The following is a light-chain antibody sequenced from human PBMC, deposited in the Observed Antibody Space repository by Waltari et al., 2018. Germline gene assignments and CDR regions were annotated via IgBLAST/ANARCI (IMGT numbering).Light chain of an antibody. V-gene: IGKV2-30*01. CDR2: KVS. CDR1: QRLLYRDGTTY. CDR3: MQGTQWPWT. J-gene: IGKJ1*01. Sequence: DVVMTQSPLSLPVTLGQAAFISCRSSQRLLYRDGTTYLSWFQQRPGQSPRRLIYKVSARDSGVPDRFDGSGSGTEFALHINRVEADDVGVYYCMQGTQWPWTFGPGTKVEIK.